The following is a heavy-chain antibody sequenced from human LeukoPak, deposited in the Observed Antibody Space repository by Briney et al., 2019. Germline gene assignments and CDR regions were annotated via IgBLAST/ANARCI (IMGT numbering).Heavy chain of an antibody. D-gene: IGHD3-10*01. Sequence: GGSLRLSCADSGFTFSSYAMHWVRQAPGNGLEWVAVISYDVRNKYYADTVKGRFTISRDNSKNTLNLQMNSLRAEDTAVYYCARDLGGTRSYYHNWGQGTLVTVSS. J-gene: IGHJ4*02. CDR3: ARDLGGTRSYYHN. CDR1: GFTFSSYA. CDR2: ISYDVRNK. V-gene: IGHV3-30*04.